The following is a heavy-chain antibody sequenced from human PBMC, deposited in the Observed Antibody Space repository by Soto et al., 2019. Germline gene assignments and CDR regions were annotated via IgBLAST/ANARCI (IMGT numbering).Heavy chain of an antibody. CDR1: GFMFSSAW. D-gene: IGHD3-3*01. V-gene: IGHV3-15*01. Sequence: EVQGVESGGDLVEPGGSRRLSCVTSGFMFSSAWMSWVRQATGKGLEWVARIKSTKDGGARDYAAPVNGRFSISRDDSKGAVYLQMNILRVEDTALYYCVEGWSDFWGEGTLVTVTS. CDR2: IKSTKDGGAR. J-gene: IGHJ4*02. CDR3: VEGWSDF.